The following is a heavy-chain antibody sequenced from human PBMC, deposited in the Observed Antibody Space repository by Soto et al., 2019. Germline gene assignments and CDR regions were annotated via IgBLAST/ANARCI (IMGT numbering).Heavy chain of an antibody. Sequence: GGSLRLSCAASGFTFSNYWMSWVRQAPGKGLEWVANIRQDGGAMYYADPVRGRFTISRDNARNSLFLQMNSLSAEDTAMYYCAKHQAPNSGSHCGQGTLVTVSS. CDR3: AKHQAPNSGSH. CDR2: IRQDGGAM. CDR1: GFTFSNYW. J-gene: IGHJ4*02. V-gene: IGHV3-7*01. D-gene: IGHD6-25*01.